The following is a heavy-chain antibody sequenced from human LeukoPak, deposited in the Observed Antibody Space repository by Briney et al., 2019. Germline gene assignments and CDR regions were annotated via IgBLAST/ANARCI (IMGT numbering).Heavy chain of an antibody. CDR1: EYTFTGYY. V-gene: IGHV1-2*02. Sequence: ASVIVSCKASEYTFTGYYMPWVRQAPGQGLEWMGWINPNSGGTNYAQKFQGRVTMTRDTSISTAYMELSRLRSDDTAVYYCAREAMATDFDYWGQGTLVTVSS. CDR2: INPNSGGT. J-gene: IGHJ4*02. D-gene: IGHD5-24*01. CDR3: AREAMATDFDY.